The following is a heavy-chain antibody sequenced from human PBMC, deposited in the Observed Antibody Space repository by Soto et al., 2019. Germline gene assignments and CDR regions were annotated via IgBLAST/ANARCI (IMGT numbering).Heavy chain of an antibody. CDR3: AKSLVTPSDAFDL. CDR2: ISDPGTST. Sequence: GGSLRLSCAASGFTFGNYAMNWVRQAPGKGLEWISSISDPGTSTYYANSVKGRFSMSRDNSKNTLFLQMNRLRADDTAVYFCAKSLVTPSDAFDLWGRGTWVTVS. V-gene: IGHV3-23*01. J-gene: IGHJ3*01. D-gene: IGHD2-21*02. CDR1: GFTFGNYA.